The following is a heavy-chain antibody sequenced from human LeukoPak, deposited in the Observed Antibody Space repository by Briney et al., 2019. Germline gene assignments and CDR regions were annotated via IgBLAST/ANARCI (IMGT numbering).Heavy chain of an antibody. D-gene: IGHD5-18*01. CDR1: GGSISSYY. CDR3: ARMSSYSYGFSHNWFDP. CDR2: IYYSGST. V-gene: IGHV4-59*01. Sequence: SETLSLTCTVSGGSISSYYWSWTRQPPGKGLEWIGYIYYSGSTNYNPSLKSRVAISVDTSKNQFSLKLSSVTAADTAVYYCARMSSYSYGFSHNWFDPWGQGTLVTVSS. J-gene: IGHJ5*02.